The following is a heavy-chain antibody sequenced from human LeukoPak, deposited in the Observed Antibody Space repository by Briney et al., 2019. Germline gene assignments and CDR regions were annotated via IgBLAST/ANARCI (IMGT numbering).Heavy chain of an antibody. V-gene: IGHV4-59*04. CDR3: ARRRIATGPALYYYYYMDV. Sequence: PSETLSLTCTVSDDSITSFYWSWIRQPPGKGLEWIGYIYYSGSTYYNPSLKSRVTISVDTSKNHFSLKLSSVTAADTAVYYCARRRIATGPALYYYYYMDVWGKGTTVTVSS. D-gene: IGHD6-13*01. J-gene: IGHJ6*03. CDR2: IYYSGST. CDR1: DDSITSFY.